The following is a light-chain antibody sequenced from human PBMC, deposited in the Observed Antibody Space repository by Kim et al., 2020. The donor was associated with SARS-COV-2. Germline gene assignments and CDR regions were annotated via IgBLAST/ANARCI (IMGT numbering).Light chain of an antibody. CDR3: GTWDSSLSAGVV. CDR1: SSNIGNNY. J-gene: IGLJ2*01. Sequence: QKVTISCSGSSSNIGNNYVSRYRQLPGTAPKLLIYDNNKRPSGIPDRFSGSKSGTSATLGITGLQTGGEDDYYCGTWDSSLSAGVVFGGGTQLTVL. CDR2: DNN. V-gene: IGLV1-51*01.